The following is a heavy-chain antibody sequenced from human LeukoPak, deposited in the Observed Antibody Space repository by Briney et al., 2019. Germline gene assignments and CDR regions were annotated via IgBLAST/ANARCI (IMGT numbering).Heavy chain of an antibody. CDR2: IYYSGST. CDR1: GFTFSSYA. CDR3: ARGGIAAAASFDY. D-gene: IGHD6-13*01. Sequence: GSLRLSCAASGFTFSSYAMHWIRQPPGKGLEWIGYIYYSGSTNYNPSLKSRVTISVDTSKNQFSLKLSSVTAADTAVYYCARGGIAAAASFDYWGQGTLVTVSS. V-gene: IGHV4-59*01. J-gene: IGHJ4*02.